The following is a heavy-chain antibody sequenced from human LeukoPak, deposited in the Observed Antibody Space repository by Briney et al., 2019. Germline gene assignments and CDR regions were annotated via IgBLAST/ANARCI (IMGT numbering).Heavy chain of an antibody. V-gene: IGHV1-18*04. J-gene: IGHJ4*02. CDR2: ISAYNGNT. D-gene: IGHD5-18*01. Sequence: GASVKVSCKASGYTFTSYGISWVRQAPGQGLEWMGWISAYNGNTNYAQKLQGRVTMTTDTSTSTAYMELRSLGSDDTAVYYCARSNAVSGYSYGSDYWGQGTLVTVSS. CDR1: GYTFTSYG. CDR3: ARSNAVSGYSYGSDY.